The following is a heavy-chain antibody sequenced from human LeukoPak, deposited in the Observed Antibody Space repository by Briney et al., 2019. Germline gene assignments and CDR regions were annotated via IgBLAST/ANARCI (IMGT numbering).Heavy chain of an antibody. V-gene: IGHV3-30*04. Sequence: PGGSLRLSCAASGFTFSSYAMHWVRQAPGKGLEWVAVISYDGSNKYYADSVKGRFTISRDNSKNTLYLQMNSLRAEDTAFYYCARVEKYDYVWGSYRGPVDYWGQGALVTVSS. D-gene: IGHD3-16*02. J-gene: IGHJ4*02. CDR1: GFTFSSYA. CDR3: ARVEKYDYVWGSYRGPVDY. CDR2: ISYDGSNK.